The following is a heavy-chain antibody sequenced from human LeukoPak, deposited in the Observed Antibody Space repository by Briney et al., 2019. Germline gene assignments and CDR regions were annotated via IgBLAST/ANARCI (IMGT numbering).Heavy chain of an antibody. CDR3: AGRSSYPGVGY. Sequence: GGSLRLSCTASGFSFSTFWMSWGRQTPGKGLEWVANIKQDGSEIYYVDSVKGRFTISRDNAKNSLYLQMNSLRVEDTAVYYCAGRSSYPGVGYWGQGTLVTVSS. D-gene: IGHD2-8*01. CDR1: GFSFSTFW. V-gene: IGHV3-7*04. J-gene: IGHJ4*02. CDR2: IKQDGSEI.